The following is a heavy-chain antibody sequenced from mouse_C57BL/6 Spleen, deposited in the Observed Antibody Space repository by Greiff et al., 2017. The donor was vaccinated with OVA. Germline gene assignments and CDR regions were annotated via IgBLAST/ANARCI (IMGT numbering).Heavy chain of an antibody. CDR2: INPNNGGT. CDR1: GYTFTDYD. Sequence: EVQLQESGPELVTPGASVTMSCKASGYTFTDYDMHWVKQSPGKSLEWIGYINPNNGGTSYNQKFKGKATLTVNKSSSTAYMELRSLTSEDSAVYYCARGDYGDYWGQGTSVTVSS. J-gene: IGHJ4*01. D-gene: IGHD1-1*02. CDR3: ARGDYGDY. V-gene: IGHV1-22*01.